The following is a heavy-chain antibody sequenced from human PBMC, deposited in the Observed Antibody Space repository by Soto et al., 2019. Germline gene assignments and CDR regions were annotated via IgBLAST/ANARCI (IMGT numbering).Heavy chain of an antibody. Sequence: SGTLSLTCAVYGGSFSGYYWSWTRQPPGKGLEWIGEIYYSGSTNYNPSLKSRVTISVDTSKNQFSLKLSSVTAADTAVYYCARHSVAGYCSSTSCYAWDYWGQGTLDPVSS. J-gene: IGHJ4*02. CDR2: IYYSGST. V-gene: IGHV4-34*01. CDR1: GGSFSGYY. D-gene: IGHD2-2*01. CDR3: ARHSVAGYCSSTSCYAWDY.